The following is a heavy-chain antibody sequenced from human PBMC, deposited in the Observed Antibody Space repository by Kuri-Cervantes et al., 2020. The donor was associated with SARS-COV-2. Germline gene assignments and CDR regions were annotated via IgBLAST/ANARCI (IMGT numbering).Heavy chain of an antibody. CDR1: RFTFSHYG. CDR3: AKDLWEWERFYFYGMDV. V-gene: IGHV3-30*18. Sequence: GGSLRLSCAASRFTFSHYGVHWVRQAPGKGLEWVAVTSFDENNKRYADSVKGRFSISRDNSKNTLYLQMNSLKVEDTAVYYCAKDLWEWERFYFYGMDVWGQGTTVTVSS. D-gene: IGHD1-26*01. J-gene: IGHJ6*02. CDR2: TSFDENNK.